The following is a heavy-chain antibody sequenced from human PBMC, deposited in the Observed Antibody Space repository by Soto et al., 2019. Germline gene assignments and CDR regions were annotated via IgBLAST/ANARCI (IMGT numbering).Heavy chain of an antibody. D-gene: IGHD3-22*01. CDR2: IYYSGST. CDR1: GGSISSGGYY. J-gene: IGHJ5*02. Sequence: TSETLSLTCTVSGGSISSGGYYWSWIRQHPGKGLEWIGYIYYSGSTYYNPSLKSRVTISVDTSKNQFSLKLSSVTAADTAVYYCARVSYYYDSSGYYPALRWFDPWGQGTLVTVSS. CDR3: ARVSYYYDSSGYYPALRWFDP. V-gene: IGHV4-31*03.